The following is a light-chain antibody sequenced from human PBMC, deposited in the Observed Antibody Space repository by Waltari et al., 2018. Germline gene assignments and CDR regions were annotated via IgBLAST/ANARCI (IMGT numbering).Light chain of an antibody. J-gene: IGLJ2*01. CDR3: CSFASRIGV. CDR1: SSDVGSYNF. Sequence: QSALTQPASVSGSPGQSITISCTGTSSDVGSYNFVSWYQQHPGKAPTLIISGVTKRPPGVSIRCWGSKSGNTASLTISGLQADDEADYYCCSFASRIGVVGGGTKVTVL. V-gene: IGLV2-23*02. CDR2: GVT.